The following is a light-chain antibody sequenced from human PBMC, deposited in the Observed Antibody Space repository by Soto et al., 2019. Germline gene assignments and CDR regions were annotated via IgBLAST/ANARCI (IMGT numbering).Light chain of an antibody. V-gene: IGKV3D-15*01. CDR1: QSVSTN. CDR3: QQSYGTPQIT. J-gene: IGKJ4*01. Sequence: EIVMTQSPATLSVSPGEGATLSCRASQSVSTNLAWYRQTPGQAPRLLIYAASTRATGIPARFSGSGSGTEFTLTISSLQSEDFATYYCQQSYGTPQITFGGGTKVEIK. CDR2: AAS.